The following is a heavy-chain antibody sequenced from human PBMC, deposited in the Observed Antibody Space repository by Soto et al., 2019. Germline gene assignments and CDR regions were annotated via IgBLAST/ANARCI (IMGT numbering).Heavy chain of an antibody. D-gene: IGHD3-3*01. CDR3: ARDVTRITIFGVGVGGMDV. V-gene: IGHV3-74*01. CDR1: GFTFSSYW. CDR2: INSDGSST. J-gene: IGHJ6*02. Sequence: EVQLVESGGGLVQPGGSLRLSCAASGFTFSSYWMHWVRQAPGKGLVWVSRINSDGSSTSYADSVKGRFTISRDNAKNTLYLQMNSLRAEDTAVYYCARDVTRITIFGVGVGGMDVWGQGTTVTVSS.